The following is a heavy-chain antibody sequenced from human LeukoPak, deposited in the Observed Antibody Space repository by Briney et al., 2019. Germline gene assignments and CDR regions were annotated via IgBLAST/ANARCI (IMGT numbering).Heavy chain of an antibody. Sequence: SETLSLTCAVYGGSFSGYYWSWIRQPPGKGLEWIGEINHSGSTNYNPSLKSRVTISVDTSKNQFSLKLSSVTAADTAVYYCARGYCSSTSCHYYYCYMDVWGKGTTVTVSS. CDR1: GGSFSGYY. D-gene: IGHD2-2*01. CDR2: INHSGST. V-gene: IGHV4-34*01. CDR3: ARGYCSSTSCHYYYCYMDV. J-gene: IGHJ6*03.